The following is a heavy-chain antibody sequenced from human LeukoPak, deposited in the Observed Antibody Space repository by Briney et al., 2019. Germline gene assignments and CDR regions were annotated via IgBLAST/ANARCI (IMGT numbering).Heavy chain of an antibody. CDR1: GGSISSGDYY. CDR3: ARVKGYYDSRDAFDI. V-gene: IGHV4-39*07. Sequence: SETLSLTCTVSGGSISSGDYYWSWIRQPPGKGLEWIGEINHSGSTNYNPSLKSRVTISVDTSKNQFSLKLSSVTAADTAVYYCARVKGYYDSRDAFDIWGQGTMVTVSS. D-gene: IGHD3-22*01. J-gene: IGHJ3*02. CDR2: INHSGST.